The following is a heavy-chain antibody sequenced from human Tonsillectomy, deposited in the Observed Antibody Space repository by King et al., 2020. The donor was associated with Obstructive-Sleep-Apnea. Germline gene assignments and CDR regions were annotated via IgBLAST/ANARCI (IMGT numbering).Heavy chain of an antibody. CDR3: ARHRGSGWSRGYFYYYGMDV. V-gene: IGHV1-18*04. CDR2: ISAYNGNT. CDR1: GYTFTSYG. D-gene: IGHD6-19*01. J-gene: IGHJ6*02. Sequence: QLVQSGAEVKKPGASVKVSCKASGYTFTSYGISWVRQAPGQGLEWMGWISAYNGNTNYAQKLQGRVTMTTDTSTSTAYMELRSLRSDDTAVYYCARHRGSGWSRGYFYYYGMDVWGQGTTVTVSS.